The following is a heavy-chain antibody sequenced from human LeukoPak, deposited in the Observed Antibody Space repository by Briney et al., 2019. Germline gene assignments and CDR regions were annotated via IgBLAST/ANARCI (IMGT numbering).Heavy chain of an antibody. J-gene: IGHJ6*02. D-gene: IGHD3-9*01. CDR2: LYYSGST. V-gene: IGHV4-39*07. Sequence: SETLSLTCIVSGGSISSDSYYWAWIRQPPGKGLQWIGSLYYSGSTNYNPSLKSRVTISVDTSKNQFSLKLSSVTAADTAVYYCARDRYDILTGYYSPRYYYYGMDVWGQGTTVTVSS. CDR1: GGSISSDSYY. CDR3: ARDRYDILTGYYSPRYYYYGMDV.